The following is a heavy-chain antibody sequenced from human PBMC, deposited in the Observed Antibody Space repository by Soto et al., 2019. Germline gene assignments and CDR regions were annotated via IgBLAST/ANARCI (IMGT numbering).Heavy chain of an antibody. CDR2: IYYSGST. D-gene: IGHD3-22*01. V-gene: IGHV4-30-4*01. J-gene: IGHJ6*02. CDR1: GGSISSGDYY. CDR3: ARDGWGAHYYHSRSQGMDV. Sequence: SETLSLTCTVSGGSISSGDYYWSWIRQPPGKGLEWIGYIYYSGSTYYNPSLKSRVTISVDTSKNQFSLKLSSVTAADTAVYYCARDGWGAHYYHSRSQGMDVWGQGTTVTVSS.